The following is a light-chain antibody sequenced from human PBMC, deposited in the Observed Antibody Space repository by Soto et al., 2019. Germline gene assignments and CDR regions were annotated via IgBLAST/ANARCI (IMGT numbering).Light chain of an antibody. CDR1: PGVSNT. V-gene: IGKV3-15*01. CDR2: GAS. CDR3: QQYENWPYT. Sequence: EIVMTQSPATVSLSPGERATLSCRASPGVSNTLAWYQQRPGQAPRLLIYGASIRAPGIPARFSGGGSGTEFTLTITSLQSEDFAVYYCQQYENWPYTFCQGTKLEIK. J-gene: IGKJ2*01.